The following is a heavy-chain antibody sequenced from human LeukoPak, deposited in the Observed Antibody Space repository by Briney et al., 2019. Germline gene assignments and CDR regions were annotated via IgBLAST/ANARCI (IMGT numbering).Heavy chain of an antibody. CDR3: ARERRISGWYGFDY. D-gene: IGHD6-19*01. Sequence: GGSLRLSCEASGFIFRSFWMSWVRRATGKRLEWVANINEVGSEKYYVDSVKGRFTISRDNAKNSLYLQMNSLRAEDTAVYYCARERRISGWYGFDYWGQGTLVTVSS. J-gene: IGHJ4*02. CDR1: GFIFRSFW. CDR2: INEVGSEK. V-gene: IGHV3-7*01.